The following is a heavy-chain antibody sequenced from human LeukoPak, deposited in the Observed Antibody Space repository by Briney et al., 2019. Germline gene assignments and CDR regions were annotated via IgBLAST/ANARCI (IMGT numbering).Heavy chain of an antibody. D-gene: IGHD3-16*01. CDR3: ARGMITFGGVIAY. Sequence: PGGSLRLSCAASGFTFSSYWMSWVRQAPGKGLEWVANIKQDGSEKYYVASVKGRFTISRDNAKNSLYLQMNSLRAEDTAVYYCARGMITFGGVIAYWGQGTLVTVSS. V-gene: IGHV3-7*04. CDR1: GFTFSSYW. CDR2: IKQDGSEK. J-gene: IGHJ4*02.